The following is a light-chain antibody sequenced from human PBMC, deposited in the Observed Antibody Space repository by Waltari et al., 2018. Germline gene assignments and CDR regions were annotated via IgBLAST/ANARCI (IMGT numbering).Light chain of an antibody. V-gene: IGKV4-1*01. CDR1: QSILSTSNNKNY. Sequence: DIVMTQSPDSLAVSLGERATINCKSNQSILSTSNNKNYLVWYQQKPGQPPKLLIYWASTRESGVPDRFSGSGSGTDFTLTISSLQAEDVAVYYCQQYYSSLITFGQGTRLEIK. J-gene: IGKJ5*01. CDR3: QQYYSSLIT. CDR2: WAS.